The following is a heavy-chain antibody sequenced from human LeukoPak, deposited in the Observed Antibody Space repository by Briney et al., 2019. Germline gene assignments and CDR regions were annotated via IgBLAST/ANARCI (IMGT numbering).Heavy chain of an antibody. D-gene: IGHD3-9*01. V-gene: IGHV4-59*08. CDR1: ADSLRDHF. Sequence: PSETLSLTCTVSADSLRDHFWSWLRQPPGTGLEWIGYVYYRETTNYNPSLTRRVAISIDQSTRPFSLRLDSVTASDPATHYCARTGDVCDTLTGYSYFCHYWGQGTLLTLSS. CDR3: ARTGDVCDTLTGYSYFCHY. J-gene: IGHJ4*02. CDR2: VYYRETT.